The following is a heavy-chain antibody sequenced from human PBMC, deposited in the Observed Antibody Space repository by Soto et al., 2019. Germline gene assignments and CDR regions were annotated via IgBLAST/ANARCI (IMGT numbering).Heavy chain of an antibody. D-gene: IGHD6-13*01. CDR1: GFTFSGSE. CDR2: IRTKANNYAT. Sequence: GGSLRLSCAASGFTFSGSEMHWVRQASRKGLEWVGHIRTKANNYATAYAASVKGRFTISRDDLKNMAYLEMNSLRTEDTAVYYCIRAAAGLDPWGQGTLVTVSS. CDR3: IRAAAGLDP. V-gene: IGHV3-73*01. J-gene: IGHJ5*02.